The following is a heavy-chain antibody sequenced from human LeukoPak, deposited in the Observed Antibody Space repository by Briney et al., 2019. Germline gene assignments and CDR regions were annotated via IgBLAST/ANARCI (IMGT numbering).Heavy chain of an antibody. CDR1: GYTFTSYG. V-gene: IGHV1-18*01. J-gene: IGHJ3*02. CDR3: ARAYSSSWDHAFDI. D-gene: IGHD6-13*01. Sequence: ASVKVSCKASGYTFTSYGISWVRQAPGQGPEWMGWISAYNGNTNYAQKLQGRVTMTTDTSTSTAYMELRSLRSDDTAVYYCARAYSSSWDHAFDIWGQGTMVTVSS. CDR2: ISAYNGNT.